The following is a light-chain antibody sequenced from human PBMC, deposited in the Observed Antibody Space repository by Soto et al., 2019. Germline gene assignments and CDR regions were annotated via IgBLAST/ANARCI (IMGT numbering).Light chain of an antibody. CDR3: QQYNSYPLT. V-gene: IGKV1-5*03. CDR2: KAS. Sequence: DIQMTQSPSTLSASVGDRVTITFRASQIIRRWLAWFQQKPGKATNLLIYKASSLESGGPSRFRGSASGTEFTLTISSLQPDDFATYYCQQYNSYPLTFGGGTKVEIK. CDR1: QIIRRW. J-gene: IGKJ4*01.